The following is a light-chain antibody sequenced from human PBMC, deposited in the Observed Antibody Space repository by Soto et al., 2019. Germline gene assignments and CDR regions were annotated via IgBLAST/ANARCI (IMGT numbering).Light chain of an antibody. J-gene: IGLJ2*01. CDR1: ISDFVGYKY. CDR3: TSYTSNNTLNLL. Sequence: HSVLTQPSSVSGSPGQSITISCTLTISDFVGYKYVSWYQQHPGKAPKLMIYEVSYRPSGVSNRFSGSKSGNTAALTISGLQAEDEADYFCTSYTSNNTLNLLFGEGTK. V-gene: IGLV2-14*01. CDR2: EVS.